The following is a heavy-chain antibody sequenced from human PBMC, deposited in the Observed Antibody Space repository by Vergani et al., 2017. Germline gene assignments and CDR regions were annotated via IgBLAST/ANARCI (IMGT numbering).Heavy chain of an antibody. CDR3: ARQVAVAGKGWGTYYYCGMDV. J-gene: IGHJ6*02. D-gene: IGHD6-19*01. Sequence: EVQLVQSGAEVKKPGESLRISCKGSGYSFTSYWISWVRQMPGKGLEWMGRIDPSDSYTNYSPSFQGHVTISADKSISTAYLQWSGLKASDTAMYYCARQVAVAGKGWGTYYYCGMDVWSQGTTVTVSS. V-gene: IGHV5-10-1*01. CDR2: IDPSDSYT. CDR1: GYSFTSYW.